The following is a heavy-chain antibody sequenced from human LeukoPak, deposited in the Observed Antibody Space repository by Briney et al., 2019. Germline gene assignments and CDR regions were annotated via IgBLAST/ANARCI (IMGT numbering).Heavy chain of an antibody. J-gene: IGHJ5*02. V-gene: IGHV4-39*07. CDR1: GGSISSTSYY. CDR3: ARGSDYGSGSYYRSWFDP. D-gene: IGHD3-10*01. CDR2: ISYSGTT. Sequence: SETLSLTCTVSGGSISSTSYYWGWIRQPPGKGLEWIGSISYSGTTYYNPSLKSRVTISVDTSKNQFSLKLSSVTAADTAVYYCARGSDYGSGSYYRSWFDPWGQGTLVTASS.